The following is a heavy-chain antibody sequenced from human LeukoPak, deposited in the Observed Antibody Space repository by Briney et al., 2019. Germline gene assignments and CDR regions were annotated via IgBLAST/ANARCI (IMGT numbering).Heavy chain of an antibody. V-gene: IGHV3-53*01. Sequence: GGSLRLSCAASGFTFSNAWMSWVRQAPGKGLEWVSVIYSGGSTYYADSVKGRFTISRDNSKNTLYLQMNSLRAEDTAVYYCASIGYDFLYWGQGTLVTVSS. J-gene: IGHJ4*02. D-gene: IGHD5-12*01. CDR1: GFTFSNAW. CDR3: ASIGYDFLY. CDR2: IYSGGST.